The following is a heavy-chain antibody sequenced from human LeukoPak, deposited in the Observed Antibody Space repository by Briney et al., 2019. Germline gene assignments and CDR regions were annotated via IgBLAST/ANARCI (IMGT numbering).Heavy chain of an antibody. V-gene: IGHV3-30*04. D-gene: IGHD3-10*01. J-gene: IGHJ3*02. Sequence: GGSLRLSCAASGFTFSTYAMHWVRQAPGKGLEWVAVISHDGSNKYYADSVKGRFTISRDNSKNTLYLQMNSLRAEDTAVYYCARVGGYYGSGSYSAHAFDIWGQGTMVTVSS. CDR2: ISHDGSNK. CDR1: GFTFSTYA. CDR3: ARVGGYYGSGSYSAHAFDI.